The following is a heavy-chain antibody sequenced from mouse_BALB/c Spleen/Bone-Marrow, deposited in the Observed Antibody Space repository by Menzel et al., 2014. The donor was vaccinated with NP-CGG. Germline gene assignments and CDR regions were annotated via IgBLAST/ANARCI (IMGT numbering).Heavy chain of an antibody. D-gene: IGHD2-1*01. Sequence: QVQLQQSGAELVSPESSVKISCKASGYAFSSYWMNWVKQRPGQGLEWIGQIYPGDGDTNYSGKFKGKATLTADESSSTAYMQLSSLTSEDSAVYFCAFGNYDFDYWGQGTTLTVSS. CDR3: AFGNYDFDY. J-gene: IGHJ2*01. CDR1: GYAFSSYW. CDR2: IYPGDGDT. V-gene: IGHV1-80*01.